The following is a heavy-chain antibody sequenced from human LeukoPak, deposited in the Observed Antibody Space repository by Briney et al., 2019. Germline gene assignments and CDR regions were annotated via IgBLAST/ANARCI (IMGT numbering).Heavy chain of an antibody. CDR1: GFTVSSNY. V-gene: IGHV3-21*01. CDR3: ARSFLSIAAAATDY. CDR2: ISSSSSYI. D-gene: IGHD6-13*01. Sequence: GGSLRLSCAASGFTVSSNYMSWVRQAPGKGLEWVSSISSSSSYIYYADSVKGRFTISRDNAKNSLYLQMNSLRAEDTAVYYCARSFLSIAAAATDYWGQGTLVTVSS. J-gene: IGHJ4*02.